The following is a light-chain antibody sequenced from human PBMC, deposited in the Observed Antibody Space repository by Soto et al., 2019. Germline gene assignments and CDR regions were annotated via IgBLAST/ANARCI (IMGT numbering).Light chain of an antibody. Sequence: EIVMTQSPATLSVSPGERATLSCRASQSVSSNLAWYQQKPGQAPRLLIYGASTRATGIPARFSSSGSGTEFIPTISSLQSEDFAVYYCQQYNNWPTTFGQGTRLEIK. V-gene: IGKV3-15*01. J-gene: IGKJ5*01. CDR2: GAS. CDR3: QQYNNWPTT. CDR1: QSVSSN.